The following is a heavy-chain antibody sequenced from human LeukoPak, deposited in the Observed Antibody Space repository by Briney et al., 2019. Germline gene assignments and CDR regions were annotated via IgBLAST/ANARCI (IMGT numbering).Heavy chain of an antibody. D-gene: IGHD3-10*01. CDR1: KFTFSTYN. CDR2: ISSGSNTI. Sequence: GGSLRLSCTASKFTFSTYNLNWVRQAPGKGLEWISYISSGSNTIYYADSVKGRFTISRDNAKSSLYLQMNSLRAEDTAVYCCARAGLMVRGVYNWFDPWGQGTLVTVSS. CDR3: ARAGLMVRGVYNWFDP. J-gene: IGHJ5*02. V-gene: IGHV3-48*01.